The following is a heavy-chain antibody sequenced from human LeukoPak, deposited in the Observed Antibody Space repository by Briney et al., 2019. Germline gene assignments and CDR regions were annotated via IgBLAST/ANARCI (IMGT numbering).Heavy chain of an antibody. Sequence: ASVKVSCKASGYTFTDQWIHWVRQAPGQGLEWMGWINPNSGDTKYAQKFQGWVTMTRDTSISTAYMELSRLTSDDTAVYYCASDRSYNKGPLDYWGQGTLVTVSS. CDR2: INPNSGDT. V-gene: IGHV1-2*04. CDR3: ASDRSYNKGPLDY. J-gene: IGHJ4*02. CDR1: GYTFTDQW. D-gene: IGHD1-14*01.